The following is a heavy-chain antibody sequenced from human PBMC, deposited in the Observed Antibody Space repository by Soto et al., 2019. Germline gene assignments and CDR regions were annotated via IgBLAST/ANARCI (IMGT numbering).Heavy chain of an antibody. Sequence: SVKVSCKASGGTFSSYAISWVRQAPGQGLEWMGGIIPIFGTANYAQKFQGRVTITADESTSTAYMELSSLRSEDTAVYYCARGRGGYYYDSSGYPRGWFGPWGQGPLVTVSS. CDR1: GGTFSSYA. V-gene: IGHV1-69*13. CDR3: ARGRGGYYYDSSGYPRGWFGP. J-gene: IGHJ5*02. D-gene: IGHD3-22*01. CDR2: IIPIFGTA.